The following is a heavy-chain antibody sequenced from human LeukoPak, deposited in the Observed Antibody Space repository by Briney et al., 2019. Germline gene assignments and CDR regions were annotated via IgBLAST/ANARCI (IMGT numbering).Heavy chain of an antibody. CDR1: GGTFSSYA. CDR2: IIPIFGTA. J-gene: IGHJ4*02. D-gene: IGHD5-18*01. Sequence: SVKVSYKASGGTFSSYAISWVRQAPGQGLEWMGGIIPIFGTANYAQKFQGRVTITADESTSTAYMELSSLRSEDTAVYYCARGSGTAMVRGAFDYWGQGTLVTVSS. CDR3: ARGSGTAMVRGAFDY. V-gene: IGHV1-69*13.